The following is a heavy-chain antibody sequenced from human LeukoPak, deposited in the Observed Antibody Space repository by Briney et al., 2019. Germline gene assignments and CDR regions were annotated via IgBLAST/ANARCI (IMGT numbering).Heavy chain of an antibody. V-gene: IGHV1-2*02. D-gene: IGHD5-24*01. CDR2: INPNSGGT. Sequence: GASVTVSCKASGYTFTGYYMHWVRQAPGQGLEWMGWINPNSGGTNYAQKFQGRVTMTRDTSISTAYMELSRLRSDDTAVYYCARGRRSRDGYNWDYYYYMDVWGKGTTVTVSS. J-gene: IGHJ6*03. CDR1: GYTFTGYY. CDR3: ARGRRSRDGYNWDYYYYMDV.